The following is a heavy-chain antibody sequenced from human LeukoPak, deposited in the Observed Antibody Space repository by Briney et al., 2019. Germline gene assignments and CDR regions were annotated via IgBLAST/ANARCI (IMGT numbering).Heavy chain of an antibody. Sequence: SETLSLTCTVSGGSISTYYWSWLRQPPGKGLEWLGYFYYRGSTKYNPSLKSRVTISGDTAKNQFSLTLSSVTATDTAIYYCATLSSGSFDGWFDPWGQGTLVTVSS. J-gene: IGHJ5*02. V-gene: IGHV4-59*01. D-gene: IGHD1-26*01. CDR3: ATLSSGSFDGWFDP. CDR1: GGSISTYY. CDR2: FYYRGST.